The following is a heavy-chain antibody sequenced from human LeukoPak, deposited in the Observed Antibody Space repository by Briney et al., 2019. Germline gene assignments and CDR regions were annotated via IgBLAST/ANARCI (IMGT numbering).Heavy chain of an antibody. D-gene: IGHD3-10*01. CDR3: ARATAGSIVTFDY. Sequence: PGGSLRLSCAASAFTFSSYEMNWVRQAPGKGLEWVSYISSSGSTIYYADSVKGRFTISRDNAKNSLYLQMNSLRAEDTAVYYCARATAGSIVTFDYWGQGTLVTVSS. CDR2: ISSSGSTI. CDR1: AFTFSSYE. J-gene: IGHJ4*02. V-gene: IGHV3-48*03.